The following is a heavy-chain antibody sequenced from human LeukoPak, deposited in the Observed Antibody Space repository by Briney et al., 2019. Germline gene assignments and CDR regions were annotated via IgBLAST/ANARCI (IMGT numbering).Heavy chain of an antibody. D-gene: IGHD4-17*01. CDR3: AKQRDGDYGDLYGMDV. V-gene: IGHV3-23*01. CDR2: ISGSGGST. CDR1: GFTFSSYA. Sequence: SGGSLRLSCAASGFTFSSYAMSWVRQAPGKGLEWVSAISGSGGSTYYADSVKGRFTISRDNSKNTLYLQMNSLRAEDTAVYYCAKQRDGDYGDLYGMDVWGQGTTVTVFS. J-gene: IGHJ6*02.